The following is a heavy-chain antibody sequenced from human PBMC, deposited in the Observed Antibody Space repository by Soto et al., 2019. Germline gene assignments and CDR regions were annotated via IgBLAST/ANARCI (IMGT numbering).Heavy chain of an antibody. Sequence: GGSMRLSCTASGFTVSSNYMSWVRQDTGKGLEWVSVISSGGSTYYADSVKGRFTISRDNSKNTLYLQMNSLRAEDTAVYYCAREGLLYSSSWYIDYRGQGTLVTVSS. CDR3: AREGLLYSSSWYIDY. CDR2: ISSGGST. J-gene: IGHJ4*02. CDR1: GFTVSSNY. D-gene: IGHD6-13*01. V-gene: IGHV3-66*01.